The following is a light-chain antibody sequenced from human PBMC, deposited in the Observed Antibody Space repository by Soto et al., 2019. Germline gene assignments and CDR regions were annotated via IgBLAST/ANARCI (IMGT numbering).Light chain of an antibody. CDR1: SSDVGGYDY. CDR2: EVT. CDR3: SSYTGGNPSYV. Sequence: QSVLTQPPSASGSPGQSVTISCTGTSSDVGGYDYVSWYQQHPGKAPKLMIYEVTIRPSWVSDCFSGSKSGNTASLTVSGLQAEDEADYYCSSYTGGNPSYVFGTGTKVTVL. V-gene: IGLV2-8*01. J-gene: IGLJ1*01.